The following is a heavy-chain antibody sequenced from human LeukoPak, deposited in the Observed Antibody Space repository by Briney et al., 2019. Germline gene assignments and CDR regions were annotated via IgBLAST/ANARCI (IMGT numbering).Heavy chain of an antibody. CDR2: ISSFGNYI. J-gene: IGHJ4*02. CDR1: GFTFSFYS. Sequence: PGGSLRLSCAASGFTFSFYSMHWVRQAPGKGLEWVSSISSFGNYIYYADSVKGRFTISRDNAKNSLYLQMNSLRAEDTAVYYCARDLYSPYDLDYWGQGTLVTVSS. CDR3: ARDLYSPYDLDY. V-gene: IGHV3-21*01. D-gene: IGHD2-8*01.